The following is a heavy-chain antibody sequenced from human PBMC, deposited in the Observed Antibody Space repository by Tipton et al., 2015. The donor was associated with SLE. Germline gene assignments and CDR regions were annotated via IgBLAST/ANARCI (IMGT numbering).Heavy chain of an antibody. Sequence: TLSLTCTVSGGSISSGGFYWSWIRQHPGKGLEWIGYIYYSGSTNYNPSLKSRVTISVDTSKNQFSLKLSSVTAADTAVYYCASGNYYYMDVWGKGTTVTVSS. V-gene: IGHV4-61*08. CDR1: GGSISSGGFY. CDR2: IYYSGST. CDR3: ASGNYYYMDV. J-gene: IGHJ6*03. D-gene: IGHD1-26*01.